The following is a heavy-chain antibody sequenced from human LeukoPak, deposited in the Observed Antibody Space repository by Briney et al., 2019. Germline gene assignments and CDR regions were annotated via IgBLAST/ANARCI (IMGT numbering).Heavy chain of an antibody. Sequence: GGSLRLSCAASGFTFSSYWMHWVGQAPGKGLMWDSRINSDGSSITYADSVKGRFTISRDNAKNTLYLQMNSLRVEDTAVYYCVREGRVSGYDFDCWGQGTLVTVSS. CDR1: GFTFSSYW. V-gene: IGHV3-74*03. CDR3: VREGRVSGYDFDC. D-gene: IGHD5-12*01. J-gene: IGHJ4*02. CDR2: INSDGSSI.